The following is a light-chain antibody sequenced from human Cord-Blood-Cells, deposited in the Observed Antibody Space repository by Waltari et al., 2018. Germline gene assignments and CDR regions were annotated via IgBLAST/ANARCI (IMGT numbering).Light chain of an antibody. CDR3: QQSYSTPPT. CDR2: AAS. V-gene: IGKV1-39*01. Sequence: DIQMTQSPSSRSAAVGDRVSITCRASQSISSYLNWYQQKPGKAPKLLIYAASILHSGVPSRFSGSGSGTDFTLPIRSLQPEDFATYYCQQSYSTPPTFGQGTKLEIK. CDR1: QSISSY. J-gene: IGKJ2*01.